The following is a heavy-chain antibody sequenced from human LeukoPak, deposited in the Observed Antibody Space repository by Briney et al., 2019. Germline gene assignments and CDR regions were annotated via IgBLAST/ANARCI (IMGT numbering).Heavy chain of an antibody. D-gene: IGHD4-17*01. CDR3: ARVFPYTVTTLGY. CDR2: INSDGSTT. CDR1: GFTFSYYW. J-gene: IGHJ4*02. V-gene: IGHV3-74*01. Sequence: GGSLRLSCAASGFTFSYYWMHWVRQGPGKGLVWVSRINSDGSTTNYADSVKGRFTISRDNAKNMLYLQMNSLRAEDTAVYYCARVFPYTVTTLGYWGQGTLVTVSS.